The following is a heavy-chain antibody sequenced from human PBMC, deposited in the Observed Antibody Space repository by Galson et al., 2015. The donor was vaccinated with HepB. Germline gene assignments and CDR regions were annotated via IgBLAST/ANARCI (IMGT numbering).Heavy chain of an antibody. CDR1: GYIFDKSW. J-gene: IGHJ4*02. CDR2: ANFDGTTT. CDR3: TRDLRGVTSAD. D-gene: IGHD3-10*01. Sequence: SLRLSCAGSGYIFDKSWMHWVRQVPGKGLVWVARANFDGTTTSYADSVKGRFTISRDNAKNTLYLEVTSLRVEDAALYYCTRDLRGVTSADWGPGTLVTVSS. V-gene: IGHV3-74*01.